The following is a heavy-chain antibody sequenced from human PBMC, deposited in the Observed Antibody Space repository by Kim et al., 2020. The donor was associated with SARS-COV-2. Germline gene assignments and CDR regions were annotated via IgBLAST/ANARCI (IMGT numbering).Heavy chain of an antibody. V-gene: IGHV3-21*01. D-gene: IGHD2-15*01. Sequence: GGSLRLSCAASGFTFSTYTMSWVRQAPGKGLEWVSCISRSSNYIYYADSVKGRFTISRDNAKNSLYLQMNSLRAEDTAVYYCARGKVEGANDWFDPWGQGTLVTVSS. J-gene: IGHJ5*02. CDR1: GFTFSTYT. CDR2: ISRSSNYI. CDR3: ARGKVEGANDWFDP.